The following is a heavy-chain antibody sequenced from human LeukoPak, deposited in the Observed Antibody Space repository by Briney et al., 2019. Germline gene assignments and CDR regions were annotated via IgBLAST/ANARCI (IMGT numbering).Heavy chain of an antibody. D-gene: IGHD3-3*01. J-gene: IGHJ3*02. CDR3: ARDLEGIYYDFWSGYSPNAFDI. V-gene: IGHV3-7*03. CDR2: IKQDGSEK. CDR1: GFPFSSYW. Sequence: GGSLRLSCVASGFPFSSYWMTWVRQAPGKGLEWVANIKQDGSEKYYVDSVKGRFTISRDNAKNSLYLQMNSLRAEDTAVYYCARDLEGIYYDFWSGYSPNAFDIWGQGTMVTVSS.